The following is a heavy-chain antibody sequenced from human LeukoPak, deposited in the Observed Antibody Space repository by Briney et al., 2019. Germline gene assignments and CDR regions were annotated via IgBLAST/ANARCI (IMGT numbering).Heavy chain of an antibody. J-gene: IGHJ5*02. Sequence: ASVKVSCKASGYSVTGYYIHWVRQAPGQGLEWMGWINPNSGGTNYAQKFQGRVTMTRDTSMSTAYLELSSLGSDDTAVYHCARGVTNGDYGRMFDPWGQGTLVTVSS. CDR2: INPNSGGT. D-gene: IGHD4-17*01. CDR3: ARGVTNGDYGRMFDP. V-gene: IGHV1-2*02. CDR1: GYSVTGYY.